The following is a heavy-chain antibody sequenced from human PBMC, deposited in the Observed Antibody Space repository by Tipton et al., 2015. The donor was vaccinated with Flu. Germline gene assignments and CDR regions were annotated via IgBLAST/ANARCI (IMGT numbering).Heavy chain of an antibody. Sequence: SPRLSCTASGFTFGDYAMSWFRQAPGKGLEWVGFIRSKAYGGTTEYAASVKGRFTISRDDSKSIAYLQMNSLKTEDTAVYYCTRDTRVEMATIIYYGMDVWGQGTTVTVSS. CDR1: GFTFGDYA. V-gene: IGHV3-49*03. J-gene: IGHJ6*02. CDR2: IRSKAYGGTT. D-gene: IGHD5-24*01. CDR3: TRDTRVEMATIIYYGMDV.